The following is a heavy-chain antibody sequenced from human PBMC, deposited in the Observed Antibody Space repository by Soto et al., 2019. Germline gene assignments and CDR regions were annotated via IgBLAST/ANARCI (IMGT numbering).Heavy chain of an antibody. CDR3: AKSTRITIFGVVTIPPFDY. CDR1: GFTFSSYA. D-gene: IGHD3-3*01. CDR2: ISGSTGST. Sequence: EVQLLESGGGLVQPGGSLRLSCAASGFTFSSYAMSWVRQAPGKGLEWVSAISGSTGSTYYADSVKGRFSISRDNSKNTLYLQMNSLRAEDTAVYYCAKSTRITIFGVVTIPPFDYWGQGTLVTVSS. J-gene: IGHJ4*02. V-gene: IGHV3-23*01.